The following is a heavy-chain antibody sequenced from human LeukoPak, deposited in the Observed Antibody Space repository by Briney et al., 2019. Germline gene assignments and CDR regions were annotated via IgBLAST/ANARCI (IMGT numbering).Heavy chain of an antibody. CDR2: INPSDGGT. J-gene: IGHJ6*02. Sequence: VASVKVSCTASGYTFTNYYLHWVRQAPGHGLEWMAIINPSDGGTYYEQKLQGRVTVTRDTSTSTVYMELSSLRSEDTAVYYCARDTGTMTAVSRGQHYYYGFDVWGQGTTVTVSS. CDR3: ARDTGTMTAVSRGQHYYYGFDV. V-gene: IGHV1-46*01. D-gene: IGHD1-7*01. CDR1: GYTFTNYY.